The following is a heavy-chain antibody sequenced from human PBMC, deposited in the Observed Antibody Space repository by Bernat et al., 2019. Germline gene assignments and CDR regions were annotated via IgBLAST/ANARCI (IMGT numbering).Heavy chain of an antibody. CDR3: ARDNLSAAETFDY. J-gene: IGHJ4*02. V-gene: IGHV1-18*04. D-gene: IGHD6-25*01. CDR2: ISGYTGNT. Sequence: QVQLVQSGAEVKKPGASMRVSCKATGYTFTSYGVSWVRQAPGQGLEWMGWISGYTGNTNYAQNFRGRITVTTDTSTSTAYMELRSLSSDDTAVYYCARDNLSAAETFDYWGQGTLVTVSS. CDR1: GYTFTSYG.